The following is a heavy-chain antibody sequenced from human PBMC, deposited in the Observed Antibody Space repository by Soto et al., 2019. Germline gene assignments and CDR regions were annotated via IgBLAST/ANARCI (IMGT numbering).Heavy chain of an antibody. CDR3: AKDYCAMCHSSPAGHQNAFAI. D-gene: IGHD2-8*01. CDR2: ISGSGGST. J-gene: IGHJ3*02. CDR1: GFTFSSYA. Sequence: PGGSLRLSCAASGFTFSSYAMSWVRQAPGKGLGWVSAISGSGGSTYYADSVKGRFTISRDNSKNTLYLQMNSLSAEDTAVYYCAKDYCAMCHSSPAGHQNAFAIWGQGTMVTVSS. V-gene: IGHV3-23*01.